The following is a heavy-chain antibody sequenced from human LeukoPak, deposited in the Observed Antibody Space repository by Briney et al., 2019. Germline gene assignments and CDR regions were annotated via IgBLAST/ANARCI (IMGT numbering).Heavy chain of an antibody. CDR3: AKEGTMGWFDP. V-gene: IGHV3-33*06. Sequence: GRSLRLSCAASGFTFSSYGMHWVRQAPGKGLEWVAVIWYDGSNKYYADSVKGRFTISRDNSKNTLYLQMNSLRAEDTAVYYCAKEGTMGWFDPWGQGTLVTVSS. D-gene: IGHD3-10*01. J-gene: IGHJ5*02. CDR1: GFTFSSYG. CDR2: IWYDGSNK.